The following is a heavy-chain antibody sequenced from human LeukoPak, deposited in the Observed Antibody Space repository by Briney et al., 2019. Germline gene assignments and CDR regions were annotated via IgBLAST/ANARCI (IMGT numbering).Heavy chain of an antibody. CDR3: ARVGSYDSSGYYFTD. J-gene: IGHJ4*02. D-gene: IGHD3-22*01. Sequence: PSETLSLTCTVSGGSISGYYWGWIRQPPGKALEWIGYIYHSGGTTYKPSLKSRVTISVDTSDNQVSLRLTSVTAADTAVYYCARVGSYDSSGYYFTDWGQGTPVTVSS. V-gene: IGHV4-59*01. CDR2: IYHSGGT. CDR1: GGSISGYY.